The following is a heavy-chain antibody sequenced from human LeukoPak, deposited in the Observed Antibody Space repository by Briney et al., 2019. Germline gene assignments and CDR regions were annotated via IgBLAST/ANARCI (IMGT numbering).Heavy chain of an antibody. CDR1: GFTFSSYW. V-gene: IGHV3-7*01. D-gene: IGHD5-12*01. CDR3: ARFNSGYDFGRYFGY. Sequence: GGSLRLSCAASGFTFSSYWMSWVRQAPGKELEGVAYIKQDGSEKYYVDSVKGRFTISRDNAKNSLYLQMNSLRAEDTAVYYCARFNSGYDFGRYFGYWGQGTLVTVSS. CDR2: IKQDGSEK. J-gene: IGHJ4*02.